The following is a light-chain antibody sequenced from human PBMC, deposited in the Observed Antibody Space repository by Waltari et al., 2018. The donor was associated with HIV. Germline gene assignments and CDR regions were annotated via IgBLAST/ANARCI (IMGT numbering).Light chain of an antibody. Sequence: DLQMTQSPSSLSASVGDRVTITCRASQGIGNDLVWYQQKVGQAPKRLIYAASRLQSGVPSRFSGSASGTDFTLTISSLQPEDFATYYCLQHHSNPPTFGGGTKVESK. V-gene: IGKV1-17*01. CDR1: QGIGND. J-gene: IGKJ4*01. CDR2: AAS. CDR3: LQHHSNPPT.